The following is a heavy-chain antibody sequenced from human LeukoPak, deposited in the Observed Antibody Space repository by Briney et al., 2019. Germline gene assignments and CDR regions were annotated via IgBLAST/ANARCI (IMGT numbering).Heavy chain of an antibody. J-gene: IGHJ4*02. CDR3: ARRRYAYGDYVY. Sequence: SETLSLTCTVSGGSISSSSYYWGWIRQPPGKGLEWIGSINYSGSTYHNPSLKSRVTIFVDTSKNQFSLNLTSLTAADTAMYYCARRRYAYGDYVYWGQGTLVTVSS. D-gene: IGHD4-17*01. CDR1: GGSISSSSYY. V-gene: IGHV4-39*01. CDR2: INYSGST.